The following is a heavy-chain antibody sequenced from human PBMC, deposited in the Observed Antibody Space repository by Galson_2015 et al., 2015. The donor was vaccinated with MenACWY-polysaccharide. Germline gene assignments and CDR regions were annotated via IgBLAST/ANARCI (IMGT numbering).Heavy chain of an antibody. J-gene: IGHJ4*02. CDR3: VRLLGGVSFDS. CDR2: LYLAGDK. D-gene: IGHD1-26*01. Sequence: PALVKPTQTLSLTCTFSGFSVTATGVGVGWIRQPPGKAPEWLAHLYLAGDKRFRPSLGARLTITKDTSRDQVVLTMTDIDPVDTATYYCVRLLGGVSFDSWGQGTL. CDR1: GFSVTATGVG. V-gene: IGHV2-5*02.